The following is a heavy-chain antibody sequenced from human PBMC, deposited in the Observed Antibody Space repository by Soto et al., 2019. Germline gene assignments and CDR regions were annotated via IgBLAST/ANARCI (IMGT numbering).Heavy chain of an antibody. CDR3: ARGIYSTSSFFDS. D-gene: IGHD6-6*01. Sequence: TLSLTFTVSGDSISTADYYWNWIRQPPGKGLEWIGYIYYSGNTYYIPSLKSRVTISVDTSKNQISLKLNSVTAADTAVYYCARGIYSTSSFFDSWGQGTLVTVSS. V-gene: IGHV4-30-4*01. J-gene: IGHJ4*02. CDR1: GDSISTADYY. CDR2: IYYSGNT.